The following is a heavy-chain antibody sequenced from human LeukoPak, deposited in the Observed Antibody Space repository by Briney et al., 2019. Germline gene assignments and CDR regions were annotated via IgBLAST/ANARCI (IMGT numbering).Heavy chain of an antibody. V-gene: IGHV3-7*01. D-gene: IGHD1-26*01. CDR2: IKQDRSET. Sequence: GGSLRLSCAASGFTFSDYWMSWVRQAPGKGLEWVANIKQDRSETYYVDSVKGRFTISRDNAKNSLYLQMNSLRADDTAVYYCARDKIVGATNPDFWGQGTLVTVSS. CDR3: ARDKIVGATNPDF. J-gene: IGHJ4*02. CDR1: GFTFSDYW.